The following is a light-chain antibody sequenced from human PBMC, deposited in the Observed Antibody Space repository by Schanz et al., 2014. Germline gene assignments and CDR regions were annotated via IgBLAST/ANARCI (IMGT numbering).Light chain of an antibody. J-gene: IGKJ5*01. CDR2: DAS. CDR3: QQSHDTPS. CDR1: QGISSW. V-gene: IGKV1-5*01. Sequence: DIQMTQSPSTLSAFVGDRVTITCRASQGISSWLAWYQQKPGKAPKLLIYDASSLESGVPSRFSGSGSGTEFTLTISRLQPEDFATYYCQQSHDTPSFGQGTRLDMK.